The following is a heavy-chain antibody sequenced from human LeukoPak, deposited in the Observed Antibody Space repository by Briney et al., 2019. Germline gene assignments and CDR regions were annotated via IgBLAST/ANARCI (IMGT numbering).Heavy chain of an antibody. J-gene: IGHJ5*02. CDR2: IYYSGST. D-gene: IGHD6-13*01. CDR1: GGSISSSSYY. Sequence: TSETLSLTCTVSGGSISSSSYYWGWIRQPPGKGLEWIGSIYYSGSTYYNPSLKSRVTISVDTPKNQFSLKLSSVTAADTAVYYCARSQQNALRPPKRKNWFDPWGQGTLVTVSS. V-gene: IGHV4-39*07. CDR3: ARSQQNALRPPKRKNWFDP.